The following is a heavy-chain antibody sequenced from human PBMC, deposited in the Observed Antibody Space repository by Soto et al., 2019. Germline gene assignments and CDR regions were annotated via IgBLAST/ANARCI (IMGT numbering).Heavy chain of an antibody. D-gene: IGHD3-3*01. V-gene: IGHV4-31*03. CDR3: ARGALFGVVIIYFDY. Sequence: PSETLSLTCTVSGDAISTGNYYWRWIRQHPGKGLEWIGYIYYSGNTYYNPSLKSRVTISVDTSQNQFSLKLNSVTAADTAVYYCARGALFGVVIIYFDYWGQGTLVTVSS. CDR1: GDAISTGNYY. CDR2: IYYSGNT. J-gene: IGHJ4*02.